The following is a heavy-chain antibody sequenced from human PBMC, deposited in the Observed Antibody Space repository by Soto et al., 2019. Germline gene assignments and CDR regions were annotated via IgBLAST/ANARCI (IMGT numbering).Heavy chain of an antibody. CDR1: GFTFSSYA. V-gene: IGHV3-30-3*01. J-gene: IGHJ4*02. CDR2: ISHDGSNN. D-gene: IGHD2-2*01. CDR3: ARERSMVVVVPGY. Sequence: GGSLRLSCAASGFTFSSYAMHWVRQAPGKGLEWVAHISHDGSNNYYADSVKGRFTISRDNSKNMVYLQMNSLRVDDTAVYYCARERSMVVVVPGYWGQGTLVTVSS.